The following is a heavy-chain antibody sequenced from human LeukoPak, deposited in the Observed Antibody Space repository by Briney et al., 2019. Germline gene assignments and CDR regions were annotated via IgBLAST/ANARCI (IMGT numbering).Heavy chain of an antibody. CDR2: INHSGST. Sequence: SETLSLTCTVSDDSLSSSNYYWGWIRQPPGKGLEWIGEINHSGSTNYNPSLKSRVTISVDTSKNQFSLKLSSVTAADTAVYYCARETRLMGYSSGLGFNYWGQGTLVTVSS. D-gene: IGHD6-19*01. J-gene: IGHJ4*02. CDR1: DDSLSSSNYY. V-gene: IGHV4-39*07. CDR3: ARETRLMGYSSGLGFNY.